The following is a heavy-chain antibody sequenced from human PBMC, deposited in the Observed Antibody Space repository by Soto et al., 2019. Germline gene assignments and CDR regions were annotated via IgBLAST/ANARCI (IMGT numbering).Heavy chain of an antibody. CDR2: INPNSGGT. V-gene: IGHV1-2*04. D-gene: IGHD6-13*01. J-gene: IGHJ6*02. CDR1: GCTFTGYY. Sequence: ASVKVSCKASGCTFTGYYMHWVRQAPGQGLEWMGWINPNSGGTNYAQKFQGWVTMTRDTSISTAYMELSRLRSDDTAVYYCARELSAAGKYYYYYGMDVWGQGTTVTVSS. CDR3: ARELSAAGKYYYYYGMDV.